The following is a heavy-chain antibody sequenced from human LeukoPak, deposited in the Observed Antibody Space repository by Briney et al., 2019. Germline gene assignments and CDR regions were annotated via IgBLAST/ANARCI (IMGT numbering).Heavy chain of an antibody. CDR1: GFTFSSCS. CDR3: AKRGAYYFDE. D-gene: IGHD3-10*01. V-gene: IGHV3-23*01. CDR2: IINSGSTT. J-gene: IGHJ4*02. Sequence: GRSLRLSCAASGFTFSSCSMSWVRQAPGKGLEWVSTIINSGSTTFYADSVKGRFTISRDNSKDALYLQMSSLRAEDTAVYYCAKRGAYYFDEWGQGTLVTVSS.